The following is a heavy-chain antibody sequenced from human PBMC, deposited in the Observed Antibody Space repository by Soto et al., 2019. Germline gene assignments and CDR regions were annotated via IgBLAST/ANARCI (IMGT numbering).Heavy chain of an antibody. CDR1: GFTFSSYW. CDR2: INSDGSST. J-gene: IGHJ4*02. CDR3: ARGGTDCHNYCGCDFPSDY. V-gene: IGHV3-74*01. D-gene: IGHD2-21*01. Sequence: EVQLVESGGGLVQPGGSLRLSCAASGFTFSSYWMHWVRQAPGKGLVWVSRINSDGSSTSYADSVKGRFTISRDNAKNTVFLQMNSLRAEDTAVYYCARGGTDCHNYCGCDFPSDYWGQGTLVTVSS.